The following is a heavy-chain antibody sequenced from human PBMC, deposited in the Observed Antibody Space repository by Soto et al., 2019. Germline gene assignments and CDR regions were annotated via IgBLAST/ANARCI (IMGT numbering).Heavy chain of an antibody. V-gene: IGHV3-23*01. CDR1: GFSFNNYA. CDR2: ITDSGSDT. J-gene: IGHJ4*02. CDR3: AKWGSSSWSPNYYCDY. D-gene: IGHD2-2*01. Sequence: PGGSLRLSCAASGFSFNNYAMGWVRQAPGKGLEWVSAITDSGSDTYYVDSVKGRFTISRDNSKNTLYLQINSIRTEDTAVYFCAKWGSSSWSPNYYCDYWGQETLVTVGS.